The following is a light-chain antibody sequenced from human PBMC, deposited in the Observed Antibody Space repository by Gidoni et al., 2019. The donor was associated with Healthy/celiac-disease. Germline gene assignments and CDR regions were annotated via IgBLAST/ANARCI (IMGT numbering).Light chain of an antibody. CDR3: QSYDSSLSGYWV. J-gene: IGLJ3*02. CDR1: SSNIGAGYD. V-gene: IGLV1-40*01. CDR2: CNS. Sequence: QSVLTQPPSVSGAPGQRVTISCTGSSSNIGAGYDVHWYQQLPGTAPKLLIYCNSNRPSGVPDRFSGSKSGTSASLAITGLQAEDEADYYCQSYDSSLSGYWVFGGGTKLTVL.